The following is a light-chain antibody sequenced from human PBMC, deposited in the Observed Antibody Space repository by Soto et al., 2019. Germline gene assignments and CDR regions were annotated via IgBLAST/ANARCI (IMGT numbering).Light chain of an antibody. CDR2: DTS. J-gene: IGKJ5*01. Sequence: EIVLTQSPGTLSLSPGERATLSCRASESVSRGYLAWYLQKPGQAPRLLICDTSSRASGIPHRFSASGSGTDLTLTLSRLEREDLAVYYCQQYDRAPPITFGQGTRLES. CDR3: QQYDRAPPIT. CDR1: ESVSRGY. V-gene: IGKV3-20*01.